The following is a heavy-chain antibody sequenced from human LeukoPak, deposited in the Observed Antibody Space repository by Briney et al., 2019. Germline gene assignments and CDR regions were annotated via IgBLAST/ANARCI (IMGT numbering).Heavy chain of an antibody. Sequence: GGSLRLSCAASGFTFSYYSMNWVRQAPGKGLEWVSSISSSSSNIYYADSVKGRFTISRDNAKNSLYLQMNSLRAEDTAVYYCAREGSWFGEPLGAFDIWGQGTMVTVSS. J-gene: IGHJ3*02. V-gene: IGHV3-21*01. CDR3: AREGSWFGEPLGAFDI. CDR1: GFTFSYYS. D-gene: IGHD3-10*01. CDR2: ISSSSSNI.